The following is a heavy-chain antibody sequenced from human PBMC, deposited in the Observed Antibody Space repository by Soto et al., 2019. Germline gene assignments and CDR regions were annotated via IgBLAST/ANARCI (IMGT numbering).Heavy chain of an antibody. V-gene: IGHV3-48*01. J-gene: IGHJ3*02. Sequence: GGSLRLSCAASGFTFSSYSMNWVRQAPGKGLEWVSYISSSSSTIYYADSVKGRFTISRDNAKNSLYLQMNSLRAEDTAVYYCARDQHYDYIWGSPWGAFDIWGQGTMVTVS. D-gene: IGHD3-16*01. CDR3: ARDQHYDYIWGSPWGAFDI. CDR2: ISSSSSTI. CDR1: GFTFSSYS.